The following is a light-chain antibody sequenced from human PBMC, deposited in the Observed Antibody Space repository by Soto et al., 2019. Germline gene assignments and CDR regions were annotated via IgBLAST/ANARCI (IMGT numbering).Light chain of an antibody. CDR3: QSDDSRTLYV. J-gene: IGLJ3*02. V-gene: IGLV6-57*04. Sequence: NFMLTQPHSVSESPGKTVTISCTRSSGTFGRNYVQWYQQRPGSAPTTVLYEDNQRPSWVPDRFSGSIDSSSNSASLTTSGLDAEDAADYYCQSDDSRTLYVFGGGTKLTVL. CDR1: SGTFGRNY. CDR2: EDN.